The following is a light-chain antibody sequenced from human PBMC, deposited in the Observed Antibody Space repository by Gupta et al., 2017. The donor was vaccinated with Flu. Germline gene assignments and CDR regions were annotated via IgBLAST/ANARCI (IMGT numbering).Light chain of an antibody. CDR1: QNIHTY. Sequence: DIQMTQSPSSLSASVGDRITMTCRASQNIHTYLNWYQQRPGNSPKLLIYGASSLQSGVPSRFSGSGSGTKFMLNISSVQAGDVATYYCQQTHRNPPTFGQGTKLDIK. J-gene: IGKJ2*01. V-gene: IGKV1-39*01. CDR3: QQTHRNPPT. CDR2: GAS.